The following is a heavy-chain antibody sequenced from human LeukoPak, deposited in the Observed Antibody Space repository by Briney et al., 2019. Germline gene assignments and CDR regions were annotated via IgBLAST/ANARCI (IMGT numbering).Heavy chain of an antibody. CDR3: ARESQPSSSSWYGGYYYYYYGMDV. J-gene: IGHJ6*02. Sequence: GGSLRLSCAASGFTFSSYSMNWVRQAPGKGLEWVAVISYDGSNKYYADSVKGRFTISRDNSKNTLYLQMNSLRAEDTAVYYCARESQPSSSSWYGGYYYYYYGMDVWGQGTTVTVSS. D-gene: IGHD6-13*01. CDR2: ISYDGSNK. V-gene: IGHV3-30*03. CDR1: GFTFSSYS.